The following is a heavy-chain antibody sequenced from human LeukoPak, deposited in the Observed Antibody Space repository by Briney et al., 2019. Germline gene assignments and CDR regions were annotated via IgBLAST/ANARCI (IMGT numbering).Heavy chain of an antibody. CDR3: ARLYRDDFWSGYSTHLDY. CDR1: GDSISSSSYY. CDR2: IYYSGST. Sequence: SETLSLTCTVSGDSISSSSYYWGWIRQPPGKGLEWIGSIYYSGSTYYNPSLKSRVTISVDTSKNQFSLKLSSVTAADTAVYYCARLYRDDFWSGYSTHLDYWGQGTLVTVSS. D-gene: IGHD3-3*01. J-gene: IGHJ4*02. V-gene: IGHV4-39*07.